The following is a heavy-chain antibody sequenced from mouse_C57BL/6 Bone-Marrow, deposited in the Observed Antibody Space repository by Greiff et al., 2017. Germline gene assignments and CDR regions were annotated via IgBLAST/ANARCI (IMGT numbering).Heavy chain of an antibody. CDR2: INPNNGGT. CDR1: GYTFTDYY. J-gene: IGHJ4*01. Sequence: EVQLQQSGPELVKPGASVKISCKASGYTFTDYYMNWEKQSHGKSLEWIGDINPNNGGTSYNQKFKGKATLTVDKSSSTAYMELRSLTSEDSAVYYCARYTDGYYGYAMDYWGQGTSVTVSS. V-gene: IGHV1-26*01. CDR3: ARYTDGYYGYAMDY. D-gene: IGHD2-3*01.